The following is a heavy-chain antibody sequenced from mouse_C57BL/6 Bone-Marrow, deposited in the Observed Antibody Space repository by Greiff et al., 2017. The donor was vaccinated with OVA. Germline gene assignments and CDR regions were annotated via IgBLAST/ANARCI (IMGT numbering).Heavy chain of an antibody. CDR1: GFNIKNTY. J-gene: IGHJ3*01. V-gene: IGHV14-3*01. D-gene: IGHD1-1*01. Sequence: VQLQQSVAELVRPGASVKLSCTASGFNIKNTYMHWVKQRPEQGLEWIGRIDPANGNTNSAPKFQGKATITADTSSNTAYLQLSSLTSEDTAIYYCAPHYYGSSPFAYWGQGTLVTVSA. CDR3: APHYYGSSPFAY. CDR2: IDPANGNT.